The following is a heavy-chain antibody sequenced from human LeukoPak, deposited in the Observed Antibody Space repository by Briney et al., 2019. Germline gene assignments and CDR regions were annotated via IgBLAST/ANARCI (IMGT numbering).Heavy chain of an antibody. CDR2: ISYSGST. CDR3: ARPRRYSDAFDI. V-gene: IGHV4-39*02. J-gene: IGHJ3*02. CDR1: NDSISTNNYF. Sequence: SETLSLTCTVSNDSISTNNYFWVWIRQPPGKGLEWIGSISYSGSTHYNPSLKSRLTISIDTSKTHFSLSLSSVTAADTAVYYCARPRRYSDAFDIWGRGTMVTVSS. D-gene: IGHD2-15*01.